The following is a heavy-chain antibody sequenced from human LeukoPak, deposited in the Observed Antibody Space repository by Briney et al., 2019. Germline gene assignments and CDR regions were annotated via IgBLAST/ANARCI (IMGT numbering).Heavy chain of an antibody. CDR2: VYPGDSDT. CDR1: GYSFTSHW. Sequence: GESLKITCKGSGYSFTSHWIGWVRQMPGKGLEWMGIVYPGDSDTRYSPSFQGQVTISADKSISTAYLQWSSLKASDTAMYYCARRHSHPIGAFDYWGQGTLVTVSS. CDR3: ARRHSHPIGAFDY. V-gene: IGHV5-51*01. J-gene: IGHJ4*02.